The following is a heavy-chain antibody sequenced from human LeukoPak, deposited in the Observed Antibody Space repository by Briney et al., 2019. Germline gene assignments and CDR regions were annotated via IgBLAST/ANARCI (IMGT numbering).Heavy chain of an antibody. CDR1: GFTFSSYG. CDR2: IWYDGSNK. J-gene: IGHJ4*02. Sequence: PGGSLRLSCAASGFTFSSYGMHWVRQAPGKGLEWVAVIWYDGSNKYYADSVKGRFTISRDNSKNTLYLQMNSLRAEDTAVYYCARDLGTMVRGVRYYFDYWGQGTLVTVSS. D-gene: IGHD3-10*01. V-gene: IGHV3-33*01. CDR3: ARDLGTMVRGVRYYFDY.